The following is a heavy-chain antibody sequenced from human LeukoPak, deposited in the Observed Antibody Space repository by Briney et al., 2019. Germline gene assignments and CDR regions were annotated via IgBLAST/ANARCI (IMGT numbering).Heavy chain of an antibody. CDR3: ARASQVAGTYDAFDI. D-gene: IGHD6-19*01. Sequence: PGGSLRLSCAASVFTVSSNYMSWVRQAPGKGLEWVSVIYSGGSTYYADSVKGRFTISRDNSKNTLYLQMNSLRAEDTAVYYCARASQVAGTYDAFDIWGQGTMVTVSS. J-gene: IGHJ3*02. CDR2: IYSGGST. CDR1: VFTVSSNY. V-gene: IGHV3-53*01.